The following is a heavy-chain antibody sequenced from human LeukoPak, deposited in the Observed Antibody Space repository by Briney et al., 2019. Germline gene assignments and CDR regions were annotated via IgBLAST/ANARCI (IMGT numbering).Heavy chain of an antibody. J-gene: IGHJ4*02. CDR2: IWYDGSHD. V-gene: IGHV3-33*06. Sequence: GTSLRLSCAASGFTFSHYAMHWVRQAPGKGLEWVAVIWYDGSHDTYTDSVKGRFTVSRDNFKNVLHLQMNSLRVEDTAVYYCAKEGDYCSSSGCHKRGIDYCGQGTLVTVSS. D-gene: IGHD2-2*01. CDR1: GFTFSHYA. CDR3: AKEGDYCSSSGCHKRGIDY.